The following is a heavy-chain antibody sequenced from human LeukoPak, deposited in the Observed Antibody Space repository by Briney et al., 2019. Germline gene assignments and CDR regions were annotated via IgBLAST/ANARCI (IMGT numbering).Heavy chain of an antibody. CDR3: ARGDYDFWSGYYFGMDV. J-gene: IGHJ6*02. CDR2: IIPIFGTA. D-gene: IGHD3-3*01. CDR1: GGTFSSYA. Sequence: SVKVSCKASGGTFSSYAISWVRQAPGQGLEWMGGIIPIFGTANYAQKFQGRVTITADESTSTAYMELSSLRSEDTAVYYCARGDYDFWSGYYFGMDVWGQGTTVTVSS. V-gene: IGHV1-69*01.